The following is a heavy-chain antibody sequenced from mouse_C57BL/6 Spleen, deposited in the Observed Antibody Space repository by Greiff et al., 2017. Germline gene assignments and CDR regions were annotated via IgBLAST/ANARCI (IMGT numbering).Heavy chain of an antibody. CDR2: INYDGSST. D-gene: IGHD1-1*02. J-gene: IGHJ2*01. V-gene: IGHV5-16*01. Sequence: EVQLVESEGGLVQPGSSMKLSCTASGFTFSDYYMAWVRQVPEKGLEWVANINYDGSSTYYLDSLKSRFIISRDNAKNILYLQMSSLKSEDTATYYCARVGGPYFDYWGQGTTLTVSS. CDR1: GFTFSDYY. CDR3: ARVGGPYFDY.